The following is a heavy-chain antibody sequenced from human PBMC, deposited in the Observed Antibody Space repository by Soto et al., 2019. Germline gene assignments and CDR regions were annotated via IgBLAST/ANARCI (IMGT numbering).Heavy chain of an antibody. CDR3: GRLSQIPGTMGYFDY. D-gene: IGHD2-2*02. CDR2: IYDRGST. V-gene: IGHV4-59*11. J-gene: IGHJ4*02. Sequence: SDTLSLTCTVSGNSINSHYWSWIRQAPRKGLEWIGYIYDRGSTYYNPSLKSRVTMTEDMSKNQYSLKVNSVTAADTAVSYLGRLSQIPGTMGYFDYWGQGILV. CDR1: GNSINSHY.